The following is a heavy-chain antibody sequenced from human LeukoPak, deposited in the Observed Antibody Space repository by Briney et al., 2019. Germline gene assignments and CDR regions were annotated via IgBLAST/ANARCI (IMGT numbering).Heavy chain of an antibody. D-gene: IGHD6-13*01. CDR3: ARSGIAAAGTEWFDP. CDR1: GGSISSYY. V-gene: IGHV4-4*07. J-gene: IGHJ5*02. Sequence: PSETLSLTCTVSGGSISSYYWSWIRQPAGKGLEWIGRIYTSGSTNYNPSLKSRVTISVDTSKNQFSLKLSSVTAADTAVYYCARSGIAAAGTEWFDPWGQGTLVTVSS. CDR2: IYTSGST.